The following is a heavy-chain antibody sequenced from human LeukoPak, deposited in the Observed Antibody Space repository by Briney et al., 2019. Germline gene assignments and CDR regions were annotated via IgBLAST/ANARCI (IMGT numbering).Heavy chain of an antibody. CDR2: ISYDGSNK. D-gene: IGHD6-13*01. V-gene: IGHV3-30-3*02. CDR3: AKDGEQQLGPLGAFDI. Sequence: VISYDGSNKYYGDPVKGRFTISRDNSKNTLYLQMNSLRAEDTAVYYCAKDGEQQLGPLGAFDIWGQGTMVTVSS. J-gene: IGHJ3*02.